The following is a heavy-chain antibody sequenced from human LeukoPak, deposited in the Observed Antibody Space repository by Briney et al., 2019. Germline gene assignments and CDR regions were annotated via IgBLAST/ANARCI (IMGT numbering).Heavy chain of an antibody. D-gene: IGHD4-23*01. CDR2: IYPGDSDT. CDR1: GYSFTSYW. J-gene: IGHJ4*02. V-gene: IGHV5-51*01. Sequence: GESLKISCKGSGYSFTSYWIGWVRQMPGKGLEWMGIIYPGDSDTRYSPPFQGQVTISADKSISTAYLQWSSLKASDTAMYYCARCPVYGGNSYYFDYWGQGTLVTVSS. CDR3: ARCPVYGGNSYYFDY.